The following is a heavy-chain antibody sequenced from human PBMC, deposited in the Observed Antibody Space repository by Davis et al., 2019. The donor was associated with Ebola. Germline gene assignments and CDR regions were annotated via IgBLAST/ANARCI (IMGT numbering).Heavy chain of an antibody. D-gene: IGHD2-8*01. J-gene: IGHJ4*02. CDR2: ISASGADI. Sequence: GESLKISCAASGFTFSNYAMSWVRQAPGGGLEWVSGISASGADIKYVDSVRGRFSISRDDSKSTLYLQMDSLRVEDTAVFYCAEGGTNNFLGANWGQGTLVTVSS. CDR3: AEGGTNNFLGAN. V-gene: IGHV3-23*01. CDR1: GFTFSNYA.